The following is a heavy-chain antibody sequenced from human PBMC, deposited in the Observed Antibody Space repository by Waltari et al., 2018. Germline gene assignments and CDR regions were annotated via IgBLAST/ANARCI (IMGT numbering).Heavy chain of an antibody. V-gene: IGHV4-61*02. D-gene: IGHD1-26*01. Sequence: QVQLQESGPGLVKPSQTLSLTCTVSGGSIDSGSYYSSWIRQPAGKGLEWIGRIYTSGSTNYNPSLKSRVTISVDTSKNQFSLNLSSVTAADTAVYYCARGPLLSKVDYWGQGTLVTVSS. CDR1: GGSIDSGSYY. J-gene: IGHJ4*02. CDR2: IYTSGST. CDR3: ARGPLLSKVDY.